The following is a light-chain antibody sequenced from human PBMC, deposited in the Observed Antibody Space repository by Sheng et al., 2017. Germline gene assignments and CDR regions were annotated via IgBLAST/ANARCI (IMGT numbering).Light chain of an antibody. CDR3: QQYGSSPPYT. CDR1: QSVSSSY. V-gene: IGKV3-20*01. Sequence: EIALTQSPDTLSLSPGERATLSCRASQSVSSSYLAWYQQKPGQAPRLLIYGASSRATGVPDRFSGSGSGTDFTLTISRLEPEDFAVYYCQQYGSSPPYTFGQGTKLEIK. CDR2: GAS. J-gene: IGKJ2*01.